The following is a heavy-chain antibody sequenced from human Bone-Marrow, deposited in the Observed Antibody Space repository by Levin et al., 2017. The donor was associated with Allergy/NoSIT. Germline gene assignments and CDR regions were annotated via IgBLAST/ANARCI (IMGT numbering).Heavy chain of an antibody. CDR3: AKDVSSGTSFLTNVDY. J-gene: IGHJ4*02. Sequence: GESLKISCAASGFTFSSCAMNWVRQAPGKGLEWVSAISRSGFSTYYADSVKGRFTISRDNSKNMLYLQMNSLGVVDTAVYYCAKDVSSGTSFLTNVDYWGQGTLVTVSS. CDR1: GFTFSSCA. D-gene: IGHD1-1*01. CDR2: ISRSGFST. V-gene: IGHV3-23*01.